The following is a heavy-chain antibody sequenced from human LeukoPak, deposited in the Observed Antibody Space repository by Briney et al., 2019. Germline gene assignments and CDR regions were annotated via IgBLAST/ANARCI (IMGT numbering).Heavy chain of an antibody. D-gene: IGHD6-13*01. CDR3: ARDPYSNFFGAFDI. Sequence: GGSLRLSCVASKFTLSSYWMSWVRQAPGKGLEWVANIKRDGSEEYYVDSVKGRFTISRDNAKNSLYLQMNSLRAEDTAVYYCARDPYSNFFGAFDIWGQGTMVTVSS. CDR1: KFTLSSYW. CDR2: IKRDGSEE. J-gene: IGHJ3*02. V-gene: IGHV3-7*04.